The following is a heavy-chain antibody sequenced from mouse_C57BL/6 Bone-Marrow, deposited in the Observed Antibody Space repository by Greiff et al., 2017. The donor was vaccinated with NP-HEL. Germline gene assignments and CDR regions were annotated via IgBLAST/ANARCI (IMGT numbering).Heavy chain of an antibody. Sequence: VQLQQSGPVLVKPGASVKMSCKASGYTFTDYYMNWVKQSHGKSLEWIGVINPYNGGTSYNQKFKGKATLTVDKSSSTAYMELNSLTSEDSAVYYCARWNWDEAYWGQGTLVTVSA. D-gene: IGHD4-1*01. CDR2: INPYNGGT. J-gene: IGHJ3*01. V-gene: IGHV1-19*01. CDR3: ARWNWDEAY. CDR1: GYTFTDYY.